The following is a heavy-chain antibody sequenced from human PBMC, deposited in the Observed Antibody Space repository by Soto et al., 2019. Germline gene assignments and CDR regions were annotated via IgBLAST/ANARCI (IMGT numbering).Heavy chain of an antibody. CDR2: IKQDGSEK. V-gene: IGHV3-7*01. CDR3: LRYSSSYYFDY. Sequence: GGSLRLSCAASGFTFSSYWMSWVRQAQGKGLEWLAIIKQDGSEKYYVDSVKGRFTISRDNAKNSLYLQMKSLRAEDKAVYYCLRYSSSYYFDYAGQGTLGTGFS. D-gene: IGHD6-6*01. CDR1: GFTFSSYW. J-gene: IGHJ4*02.